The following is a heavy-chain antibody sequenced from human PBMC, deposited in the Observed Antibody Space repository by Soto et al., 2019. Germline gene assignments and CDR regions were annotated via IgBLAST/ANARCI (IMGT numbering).Heavy chain of an antibody. Sequence: QVQLQESGPGLVKPSQTLSLTCTVSDGSISSGGYYWSWIRQHPGKGLEWIGYIYYSGSTYYNPSLKSRVTISVDTSKNQFSLKLSSVTAADTAVYYCARDSRIYCSGGSCYRFFDYWGQGTLVTVSS. CDR3: ARDSRIYCSGGSCYRFFDY. D-gene: IGHD2-15*01. V-gene: IGHV4-31*03. CDR1: DGSISSGGYY. J-gene: IGHJ4*02. CDR2: IYYSGST.